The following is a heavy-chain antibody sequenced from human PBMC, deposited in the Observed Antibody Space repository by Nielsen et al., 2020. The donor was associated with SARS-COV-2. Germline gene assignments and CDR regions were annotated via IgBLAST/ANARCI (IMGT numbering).Heavy chain of an antibody. CDR1: GYRFSNYW. D-gene: IGHD5-12*01. V-gene: IGHV5-51*01. CDR2: IHPTDSDT. Sequence: GESLKISCKGSGYRFSNYWIAWMRQMPGKGLEWMGIIHPTDSDTRYSPSFRGQVTISVDKSINTAYLQWGSLRASDTAIYYCARHPKDGYDLDWYFDLWGRGTLVTVSS. J-gene: IGHJ2*01. CDR3: ARHPKDGYDLDWYFDL.